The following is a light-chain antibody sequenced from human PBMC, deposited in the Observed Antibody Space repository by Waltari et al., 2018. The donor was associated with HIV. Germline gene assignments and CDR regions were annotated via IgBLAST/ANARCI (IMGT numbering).Light chain of an antibody. V-gene: IGKV1-8*01. J-gene: IGKJ3*01. Sequence: AIRMTQFPSSFSASTGDKVTITCRASQDISSSVAWYQQRPGSAPKLLIYDASTLPSGVPSRFSGSRSGTDFTLTISCLQSDDIATYYCQHYYTYPPAFGPGTTVDF. CDR2: DAS. CDR1: QDISSS. CDR3: QHYYTYPPA.